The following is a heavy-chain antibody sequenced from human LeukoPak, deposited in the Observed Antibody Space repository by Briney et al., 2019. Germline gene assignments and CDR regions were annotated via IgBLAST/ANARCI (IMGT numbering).Heavy chain of an antibody. CDR2: INHSGSA. V-gene: IGHV4-34*01. CDR1: GGSFSGYY. Sequence: SETLSLTCAVSGGSFSGYYWTWIRQPPGKGLEWIGEINHSGSANYNPSLKSRVTISLDTSKNQFSLKVSSVTAADTAVYYCAREPGRMDVWGQGTTVTVSS. D-gene: IGHD7-27*01. CDR3: AREPGRMDV. J-gene: IGHJ6*02.